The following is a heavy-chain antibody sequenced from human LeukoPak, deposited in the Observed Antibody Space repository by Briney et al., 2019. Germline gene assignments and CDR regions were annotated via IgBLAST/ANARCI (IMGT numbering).Heavy chain of an antibody. V-gene: IGHV3-7*01. CDR3: GYGRTWYFDY. CDR1: GFTFNEYW. J-gene: IGHJ4*02. Sequence: GGSLRLSCVASGFTFNEYWRNWVRQVPGKGPEWVASINQDGRQKYHVDSVKGRFTISRDNAENSLYLQMNSLGVEDTALYYCGYGRTWYFDYGGQGTLVTVSS. D-gene: IGHD6-13*01. CDR2: INQDGRQK.